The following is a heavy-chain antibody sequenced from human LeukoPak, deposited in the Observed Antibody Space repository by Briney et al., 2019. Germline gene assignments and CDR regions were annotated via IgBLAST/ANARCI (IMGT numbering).Heavy chain of an antibody. CDR1: GGSISSSSYY. V-gene: IGHV4-39*07. CDR3: ARGVRGVIISLFWFDP. D-gene: IGHD3-10*01. CDR2: IYYSGST. J-gene: IGHJ5*02. Sequence: SETLSLTCTVSGGSISSSSYYWGWIRQPPGKGLEWIGSIYYSGSTYYNPSLKSRVTISVDTSKNQFSLKLSSVTAADTAVYYCARGVRGVIISLFWFDPWGQGTLVTVSS.